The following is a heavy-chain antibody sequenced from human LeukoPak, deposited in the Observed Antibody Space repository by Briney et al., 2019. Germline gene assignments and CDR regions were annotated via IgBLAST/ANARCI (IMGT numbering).Heavy chain of an antibody. D-gene: IGHD1-26*01. J-gene: IGHJ4*02. V-gene: IGHV3-7*01. Sequence: GGSLRLSCAASGFTFSAYWMSWVRQAPGKGLEWVANINDNGSDKYYVDSVKGRFTISRDNAKKSLYLQMNSLRDDDTAVYYCARAAGGTSRDYWGQGTLVTVSS. CDR3: ARAAGGTSRDY. CDR1: GFTFSAYW. CDR2: INDNGSDK.